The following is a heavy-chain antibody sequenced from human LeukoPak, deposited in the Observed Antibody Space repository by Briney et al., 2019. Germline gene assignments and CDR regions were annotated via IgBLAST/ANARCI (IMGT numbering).Heavy chain of an antibody. Sequence: PGGSLRLSCAASGFTVSSNYVSWVRQAPGKGLEWVSVIYSGGSTYYADSVKGRFTISRDNSKNTLYLQMNSLRAEDTTVYYCARDKLLWFGELLGYYGMDVWGQGTTVTVSS. CDR3: ARDKLLWFGELLGYYGMDV. V-gene: IGHV3-53*01. CDR1: GFTVSSNY. CDR2: IYSGGST. D-gene: IGHD3-10*01. J-gene: IGHJ6*02.